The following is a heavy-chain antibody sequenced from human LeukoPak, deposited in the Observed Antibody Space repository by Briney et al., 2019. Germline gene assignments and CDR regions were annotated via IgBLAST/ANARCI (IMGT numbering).Heavy chain of an antibody. CDR1: GFTLRSYG. V-gene: IGHV3-23*01. CDR3: AKEYGYTYGEFDY. D-gene: IGHD5-18*01. CDR2: MSGRDGST. J-gene: IGHJ4*02. Sequence: GGSLRLSCAASGFTLRSYGMGWVRQAPGKGLEWVSAMSGRDGSTYYADSVKGRFTVSRDNSKNTLYLQMNSLRAEDTAVYYCAKEYGYTYGEFDYWGQGTLVTVSS.